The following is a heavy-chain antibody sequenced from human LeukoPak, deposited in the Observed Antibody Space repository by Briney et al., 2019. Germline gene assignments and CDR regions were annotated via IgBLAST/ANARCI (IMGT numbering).Heavy chain of an antibody. CDR3: ARGPNSNWSGLDF. J-gene: IGHJ4*02. Sequence: GGSLRLSCVVSGFTVSSNYMSWVRQAPGKGLEWVSVIYSEGPTNYGDAVKGRFTISRDNAKNTLYLQVNNLRAEDTAVYYCARGPNSNWSGLDFWGQGTLLTVSS. CDR2: IYSEGPT. CDR1: GFTVSSNY. D-gene: IGHD6-6*01. V-gene: IGHV3-53*01.